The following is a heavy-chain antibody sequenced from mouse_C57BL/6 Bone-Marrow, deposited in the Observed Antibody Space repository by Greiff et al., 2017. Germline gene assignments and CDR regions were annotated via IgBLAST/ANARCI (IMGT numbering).Heavy chain of an antibody. CDR3: ARGYGSSYWYFDV. Sequence: QVQLQQSGAELMKPGASVQLSCKATGYTFTGYWIEWVNQRPGHGLEWIGEILPGRGSTNYKEKLKAKAPFTADTSSNTAYMQLSSLTTEDSAIYYCARGYGSSYWYFDVWGTGTTVTVSS. CDR2: ILPGRGST. CDR1: GYTFTGYW. D-gene: IGHD1-1*01. J-gene: IGHJ1*03. V-gene: IGHV1-9*01.